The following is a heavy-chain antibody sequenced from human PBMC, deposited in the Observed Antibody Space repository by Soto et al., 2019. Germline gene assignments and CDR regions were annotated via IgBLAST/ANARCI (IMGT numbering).Heavy chain of an antibody. J-gene: IGHJ4*02. V-gene: IGHV3-30*18. CDR3: AKDREDIVVVPAARSIFDY. Sequence: QVQLVESGGGVVQPGRSLRLSCAASGFTFSSYGMHWVRQAPGKGLEWVAVISYDGSNKYYADSVKGRFTISRDNSKNTRYLQMNSLRAEDTAVYYCAKDREDIVVVPAARSIFDYWGQGTLDTFSS. CDR1: GFTFSSYG. D-gene: IGHD2-2*01. CDR2: ISYDGSNK.